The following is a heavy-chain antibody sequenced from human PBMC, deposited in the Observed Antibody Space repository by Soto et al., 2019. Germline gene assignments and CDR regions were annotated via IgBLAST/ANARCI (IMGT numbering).Heavy chain of an antibody. CDR1: GFSLSTSGVG. V-gene: IGHV2-5*02. Sequence: QITLKESGPTLVKPTQTLTLTCTFSGFSLSTSGVGVAWIRQPPGKALEWLALIYWDDDKRYRPSLETRLTITNDTCKNQVLLTMTTVDSVDTATYYCAYLPCSGGSCYWFSYSGMDVWGQGTTVIVSS. CDR3: AYLPCSGGSCYWFSYSGMDV. D-gene: IGHD2-15*01. J-gene: IGHJ6*02. CDR2: IYWDDDK.